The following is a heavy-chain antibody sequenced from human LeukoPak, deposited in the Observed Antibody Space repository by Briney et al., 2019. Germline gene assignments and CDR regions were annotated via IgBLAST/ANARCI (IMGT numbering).Heavy chain of an antibody. CDR2: ISSSISTK. Sequence: GGSLRLSCAASGFTFSSNSMNWVRQAPGKGLEWVSYISSSISTKYYADSVKGRFTISRDNAKNTVYLQMNSLRAEDTAVYYCTREVSGSLYFDYWGQETLVTVSS. J-gene: IGHJ4*02. D-gene: IGHD1-26*01. CDR3: TREVSGSLYFDY. CDR1: GFTFSSNS. V-gene: IGHV3-48*04.